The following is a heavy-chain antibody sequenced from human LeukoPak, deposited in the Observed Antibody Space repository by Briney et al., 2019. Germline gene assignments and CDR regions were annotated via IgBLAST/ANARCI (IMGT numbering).Heavy chain of an antibody. CDR2: INPNSGGT. Sequence: VASVKVSCKASGYTFTGYYMHWVRQAPGQGLEWMGWINPNSGGTKYAQKFQGRVTMTRDTSISTAYMELSRLRSDDTAVYNCAREIMDGYSDYWGQGTLVTVSS. D-gene: IGHD5-24*01. CDR3: AREIMDGYSDY. CDR1: GYTFTGYY. J-gene: IGHJ4*02. V-gene: IGHV1-2*02.